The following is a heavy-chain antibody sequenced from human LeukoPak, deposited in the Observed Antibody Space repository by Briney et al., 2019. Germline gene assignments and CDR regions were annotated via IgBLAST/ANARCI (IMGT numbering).Heavy chain of an antibody. CDR1: GYSFTSYW. CDR2: IYPGDSDT. D-gene: IGHD4-23*01. Sequence: GESWKSPGKSSGYSFTSYWIGWVPQMPGKGLEWMGIIYPGDSDTRYSPSFQGQVTNSDDKSISTAYLQWSSLKASDTAIYYCARRLDYGGNSHGYWGQGTLVTVPS. V-gene: IGHV5-51*01. CDR3: ARRLDYGGNSHGY. J-gene: IGHJ4*02.